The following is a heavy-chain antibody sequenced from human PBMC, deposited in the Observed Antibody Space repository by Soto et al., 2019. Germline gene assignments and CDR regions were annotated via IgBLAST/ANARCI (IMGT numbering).Heavy chain of an antibody. CDR1: GYTFTSYY. J-gene: IGHJ6*02. D-gene: IGHD3-3*01. CDR3: ARERFWSGYYYYYGMDV. CDR2: INPSGGST. Sequence: GASVKVSCKASGYTFTSYYMHWVRQALGQGLEWMGIINPSGGSTSYAQKFQGRVTMTRDTSTSTVYMELSSLRSEDTAVYYCARERFWSGYYYYYGMDVWGQGTTVTVS. V-gene: IGHV1-46*01.